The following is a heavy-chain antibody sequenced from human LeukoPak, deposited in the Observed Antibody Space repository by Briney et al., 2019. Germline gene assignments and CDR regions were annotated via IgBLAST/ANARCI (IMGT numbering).Heavy chain of an antibody. D-gene: IGHD2-21*02. Sequence: GGSLRLSCAASGFTFSDYYMSWIRQAPGKGLEWVSYISSSGSTIYYADSVKGRFTISRDNAKSSLYLQMNSLRAEDTAVYYCARNFGYCGGDCYSAYYYYYYMDVWGKGTTVTVSS. CDR1: GFTFSDYY. J-gene: IGHJ6*03. CDR3: ARNFGYCGGDCYSAYYYYYYMDV. CDR2: ISSSGSTI. V-gene: IGHV3-11*04.